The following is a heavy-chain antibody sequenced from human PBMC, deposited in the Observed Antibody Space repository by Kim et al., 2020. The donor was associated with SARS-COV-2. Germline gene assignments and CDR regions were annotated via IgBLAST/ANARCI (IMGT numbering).Heavy chain of an antibody. D-gene: IGHD3-16*02. V-gene: IGHV1-69*04. CDR1: GGTFSSYA. J-gene: IGHJ4*02. CDR3: ARDRGEDCSSTSCSQYYDYVWGSYRSGGFDY. Sequence: SVKVSCKASGGTFSSYAISWVRQAPGQGLEWMGRIIPILGIANYAQKFQGRVTITADKSTSTAYMELSSLRSEDTAVYYCARDRGEDCSSTSCSQYYDYVWGSYRSGGFDYWGQGTLVTVSS. CDR2: IIPILGIA.